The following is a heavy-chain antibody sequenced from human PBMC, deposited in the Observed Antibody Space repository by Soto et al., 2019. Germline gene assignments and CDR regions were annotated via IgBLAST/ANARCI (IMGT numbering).Heavy chain of an antibody. V-gene: IGHV1-2*02. CDR1: GYTFTGYL. D-gene: IGHD2-15*01. CDR3: ARGWDVVVGANY. CDR2: INTNNGGT. Sequence: VKVSCKASGYTFTGYLMHWVRQAPGQGLEWRGWINTNNGGTNFAQKFQGRVTMTMDTSINTAYMELSSLRSDDTAIYDCARGWDVVVGANYWGQGTLFTVSS. J-gene: IGHJ4*02.